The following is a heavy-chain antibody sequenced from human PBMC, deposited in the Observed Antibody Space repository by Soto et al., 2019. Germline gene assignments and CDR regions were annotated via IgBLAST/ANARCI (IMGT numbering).Heavy chain of an antibody. J-gene: IGHJ2*01. CDR1: GGTFSSYA. CDR2: IIPIFGTA. Sequence: QVQLVQSGAEVKKPGSSVKVSCKASGGTFSSYAISWVRQAPGQGLEWMGGIIPIFGTANYAQKFQGRVTITADETTSTAYMELSSLRSEDAAVYYCAGDINGGWYFELWGRGTLVTVSS. CDR3: AGDINGGWYFEL. V-gene: IGHV1-69*12. D-gene: IGHD1-20*01.